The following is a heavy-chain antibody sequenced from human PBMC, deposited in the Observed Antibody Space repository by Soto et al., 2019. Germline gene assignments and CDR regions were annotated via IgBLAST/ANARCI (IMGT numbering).Heavy chain of an antibody. CDR1: GYSFTSYR. Sequence: GESLKISCKGSGYSFTSYRISWVRQMPGKGLEWMGRIDPSDSYTNYSPSFQGHVTISADKSISTAYLQWSSLKASDTAMYYCARAKQIVATIFIATNYYGMDVWGQGTTVTVSS. CDR2: IDPSDSYT. J-gene: IGHJ6*02. CDR3: ARAKQIVATIFIATNYYGMDV. D-gene: IGHD5-12*01. V-gene: IGHV5-10-1*01.